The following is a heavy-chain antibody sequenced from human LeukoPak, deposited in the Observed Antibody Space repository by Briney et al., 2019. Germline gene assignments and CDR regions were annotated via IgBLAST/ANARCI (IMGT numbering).Heavy chain of an antibody. CDR1: GGSISTNY. Sequence: PSETLSLTCTVSGGSISTNYWSLIRQPAGKGLEWIGRIYASGNTNYNPSLKSRVTMSLDTSKNQFSLRLTSVTAADTAVYYCAREYSSSSGKNAFDVWGQGTMVTVSS. CDR3: AREYSSSSGKNAFDV. V-gene: IGHV4-4*07. CDR2: IYASGNT. J-gene: IGHJ3*01. D-gene: IGHD6-6*01.